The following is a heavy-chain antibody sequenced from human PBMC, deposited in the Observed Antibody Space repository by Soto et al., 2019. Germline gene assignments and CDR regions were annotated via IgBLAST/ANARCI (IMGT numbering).Heavy chain of an antibody. CDR2: IYYSGST. Sequence: ASETLSLTCTVSGGSISSYYWSWIRQPPGKGLEWIGYIYYSGSTNYNPSLKSRVTISVDTSKSQFSLKLSSVTAADTAVYYCARPSGGGWFGELLTPDAFDIWGQGTMVTVSS. CDR1: GGSISSYY. J-gene: IGHJ3*02. V-gene: IGHV4-59*08. CDR3: ARPSGGGWFGELLTPDAFDI. D-gene: IGHD3-10*01.